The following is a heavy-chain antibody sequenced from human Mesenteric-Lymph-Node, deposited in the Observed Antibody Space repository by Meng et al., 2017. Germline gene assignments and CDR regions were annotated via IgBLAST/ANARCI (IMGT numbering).Heavy chain of an antibody. CDR3: ARDPPEESSSWYYYYYGMDV. J-gene: IGHJ6*02. CDR1: GFTLSDYY. CDR2: ISPTGGSL. Sequence: GESLKISCAASGFTLSDYYMTWIRQPPGQGLEWIVSISPTGGSLYYADSVKGRFSISRDNAKSSLSLQMNSLRLEDTAVYYCARDPPEESSSWYYYYYGMDVWGQGTTVTVSS. V-gene: IGHV3-11*04. D-gene: IGHD6-13*01.